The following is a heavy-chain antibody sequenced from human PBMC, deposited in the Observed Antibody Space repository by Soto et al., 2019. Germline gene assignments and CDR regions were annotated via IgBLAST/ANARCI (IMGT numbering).Heavy chain of an antibody. CDR3: TTHEEGAPWAGGFDS. J-gene: IGHJ5*01. V-gene: IGHV3-23*01. Sequence: PGGSLRLSCAASGFMFRTRAMSWVRQAPGKGLEWVASIRTGGDSTYYADSVTGRFAVSSDNSNVTLYLQMDSLRVEDTAIYYCTTHEEGAPWAGGFDSWGQGTLVTVSS. CDR1: GFMFRTRA. CDR2: IRTGGDST. D-gene: IGHD1-26*01.